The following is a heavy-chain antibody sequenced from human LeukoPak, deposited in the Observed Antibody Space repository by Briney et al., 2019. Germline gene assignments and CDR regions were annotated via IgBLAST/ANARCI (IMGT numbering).Heavy chain of an antibody. CDR2: IWNVGNDK. Sequence: PGGSLRLSCAASAFTFSTYGMHWVRQAPGKGLEWVASIWNVGNDKFYADSVRGRFTISRDNSQNTLYLHMRSLRDDDTAFYYCAKDLDYGDYGPDFHYRGQGTLVTVSS. D-gene: IGHD4-17*01. V-gene: IGHV3-33*06. CDR1: AFTFSTYG. J-gene: IGHJ4*02. CDR3: AKDLDYGDYGPDFHY.